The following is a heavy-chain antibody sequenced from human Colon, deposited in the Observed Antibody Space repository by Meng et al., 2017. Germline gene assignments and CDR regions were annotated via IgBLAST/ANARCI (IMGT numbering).Heavy chain of an antibody. CDR3: ARVDFPGDFRDSSGLGL. J-gene: IGHJ4*02. V-gene: IGHV4-34*01. Sequence: QVALKEGGDRLLRPSETLSLTCTVYGGSFTDFYWSWVRQSPERGLEWIGEINHGGGTNYNPSLSSRVTISLDTSKNQFFLKMNSVTAADTAVYYCARVDFPGDFRDSSGLGLWGQGTLVTVSS. CDR1: GGSFTDFY. D-gene: IGHD3-22*01. CDR2: INHGGGT.